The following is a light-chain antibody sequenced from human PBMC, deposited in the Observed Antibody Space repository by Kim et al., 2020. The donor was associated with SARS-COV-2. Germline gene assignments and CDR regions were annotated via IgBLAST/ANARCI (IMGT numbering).Light chain of an antibody. J-gene: IGLJ1*01. CDR1: SSTIGGIS. V-gene: IGLV1-44*01. CDR2: RNS. CDR3: AAWDDSLNGYV. Sequence: TTSCSGSSSTIGGISVNWYQKVPGTAPKLLIYRNSQRPSGVSDRFSGSKSGTSASLAISGLQSEDEADYYCAAWDDSLNGYVFASGTKVTVL.